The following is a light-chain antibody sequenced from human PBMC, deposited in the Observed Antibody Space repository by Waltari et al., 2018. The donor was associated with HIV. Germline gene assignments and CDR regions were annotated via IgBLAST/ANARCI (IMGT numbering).Light chain of an antibody. V-gene: IGKV2-28*01. CDR2: RGS. Sequence: DIVMTQSPLSLPVTPGEPASISCRSSQSLLDNGYNYLDWYLQKPGQSPQLLISRGSNRASGVPDRFSRSRAGTEVTLKISRVEAEDVGVYYCMQALQTPPTFGGGTNVEI. J-gene: IGKJ4*01. CDR1: QSLLDNGYNY. CDR3: MQALQTPPT.